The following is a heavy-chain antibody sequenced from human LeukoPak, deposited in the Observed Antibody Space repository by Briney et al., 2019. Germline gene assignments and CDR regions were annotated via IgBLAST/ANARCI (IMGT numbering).Heavy chain of an antibody. CDR2: IKPGGGER. CDR3: MGGGGDY. D-gene: IGHD3-16*01. V-gene: IGHV3-7*01. Sequence: GGSLRLSCVASGITLSTYGMNWVRQAPGKGLEWVANIKPGGGERYYVDSVKGRFTIPRDNAKNSVDLQMNSLRVEDTAVYYCMGGGGDYWGQGTLVTVSS. J-gene: IGHJ4*02. CDR1: GITLSTYG.